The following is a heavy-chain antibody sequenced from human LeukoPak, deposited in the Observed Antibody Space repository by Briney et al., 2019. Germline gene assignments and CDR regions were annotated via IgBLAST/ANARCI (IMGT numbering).Heavy chain of an antibody. CDR1: GSTFSNHG. CDR3: AKVSRIFGVVTYYSYYYIDV. J-gene: IGHJ6*03. V-gene: IGHV3-30*02. CDR2: IPFDGSNK. D-gene: IGHD3-3*02. Sequence: GGSLRLSCAASGSTFSNHGMHWVRQAPGKGLEWVAFIPFDGSNKYHADSVKGRFTISRDNSKNTLYLQMNSLRAEDTAVYYCAKVSRIFGVVTYYSYYYIDVWGKGTTVTVSS.